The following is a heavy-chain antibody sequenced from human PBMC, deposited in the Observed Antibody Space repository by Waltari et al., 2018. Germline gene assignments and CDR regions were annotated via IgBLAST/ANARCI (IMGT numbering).Heavy chain of an antibody. J-gene: IGHJ4*02. CDR1: GFTVSSNY. V-gene: IGHV3-53*02. CDR2: IYSGGST. Sequence: EVQLVETGGGLIQPGGSLRLSCAASGFTVSSNYMSWVRQAPGKGLEWVSVIYSGGSTYYADSVKGRFTISRDNSKNTLYLQMNSLRAEDTAVYYCARGLVGATSDTFDYWGQGTLVTVSS. D-gene: IGHD1-26*01. CDR3: ARGLVGATSDTFDY.